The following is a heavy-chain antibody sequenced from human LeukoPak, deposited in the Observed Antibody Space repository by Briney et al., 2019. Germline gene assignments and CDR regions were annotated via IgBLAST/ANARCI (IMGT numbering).Heavy chain of an antibody. J-gene: IGHJ4*02. CDR3: ASGSGWVFDN. V-gene: IGHV3-30*02. Sequence: GGSLRLSCAASGFTFSNYGTHWVRQAPGKGLEWVAFIQYDGSNKYYADSVKGRFTISRDNSKNTLYLQMNSLRAEDTAVYYCASGSGWVFDNWGQGTLVTVSS. CDR1: GFTFSNYG. CDR2: IQYDGSNK. D-gene: IGHD6-19*01.